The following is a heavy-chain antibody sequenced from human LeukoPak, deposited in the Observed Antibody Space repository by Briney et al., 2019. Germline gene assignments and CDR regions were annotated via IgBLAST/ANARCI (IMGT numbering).Heavy chain of an antibody. CDR1: GGSFSGYY. V-gene: IGHV4-34*01. Sequence: SETLSLTCAVYGGSFSGYYWSWIRQPPGKGLEWIGGINHSGSTNYNPSLKSRVTISVDTSKNQFSLKLSSVTAADTAVYYCARTYYDFWSGSYTGAFDIWGQGTMVTVSS. J-gene: IGHJ3*02. CDR2: INHSGST. D-gene: IGHD3-3*01. CDR3: ARTYYDFWSGSYTGAFDI.